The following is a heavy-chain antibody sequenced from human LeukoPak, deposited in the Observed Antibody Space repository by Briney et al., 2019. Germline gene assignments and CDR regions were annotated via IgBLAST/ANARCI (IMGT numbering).Heavy chain of an antibody. CDR3: ARSRSGYNYFPGAY. CDR1: GYTFTGYY. Sequence: ASVKVSCKASGYTFTGYYMHWVRQAPGQGLEWMGWINPNSGGTNYAQKFQGRVTMTRDTSISTAYMELSRLRSDDTAAYFCARSRSGYNYFPGAYWGQGTLVTVSS. D-gene: IGHD5-24*01. V-gene: IGHV1-2*02. J-gene: IGHJ4*02. CDR2: INPNSGGT.